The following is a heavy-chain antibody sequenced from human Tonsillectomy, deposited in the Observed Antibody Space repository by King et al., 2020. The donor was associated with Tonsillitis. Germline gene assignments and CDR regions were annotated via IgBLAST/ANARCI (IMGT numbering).Heavy chain of an antibody. J-gene: IGHJ5*02. Sequence: QLQESGPGLVKPSETLSLTCTVSGGSISSSSYYWGWIRQPPGKGLEWIGSIYYSGSTYYNASLKSRVTISVDTSKNQFSLKLSSVPAADTAVYYCASPRTDCTNGVCYFDPPWFDPWGQGTLVTVSS. D-gene: IGHD2-8*01. CDR3: ASPRTDCTNGVCYFDPPWFDP. V-gene: IGHV4-39*01. CDR1: GGSISSSSYY. CDR2: IYYSGST.